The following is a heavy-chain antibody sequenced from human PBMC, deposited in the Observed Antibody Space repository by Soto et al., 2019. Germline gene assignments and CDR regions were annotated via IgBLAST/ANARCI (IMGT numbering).Heavy chain of an antibody. CDR1: GGSVSSGSYY. CDR3: ARDRIAVAGNNWFDP. CDR2: IYYSGST. J-gene: IGHJ5*02. D-gene: IGHD6-19*01. V-gene: IGHV4-61*01. Sequence: QVQLQESGPGLVKPSETLSLTCTVSGGSVSSGSYYWSWIRQPPGKGLEWIGYIYYSGSTNYNPSLKSRVTTSVDTSKNPFSLKLSSVTAADTAVYYCARDRIAVAGNNWFDPWGQGTPVTVSS.